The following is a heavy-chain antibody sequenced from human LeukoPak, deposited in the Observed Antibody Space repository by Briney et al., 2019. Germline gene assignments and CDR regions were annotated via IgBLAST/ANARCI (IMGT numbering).Heavy chain of an antibody. D-gene: IGHD6-19*01. CDR3: AKSAGSVAGPHDAFDI. CDR2: ISWNSGSI. Sequence: SGGSLRLSCAASGFTFDDYAMHWVRQAPGKGLDWVSGISWNSGSIGYADSVKGRFTISRDNAKNSLYLQMNSLRAQDMALYYCAKSAGSVAGPHDAFDIWGQGTMVTVSS. CDR1: GFTFDDYA. J-gene: IGHJ3*02. V-gene: IGHV3-9*03.